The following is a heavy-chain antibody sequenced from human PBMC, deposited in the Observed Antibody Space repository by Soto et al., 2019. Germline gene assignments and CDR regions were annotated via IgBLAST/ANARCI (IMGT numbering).Heavy chain of an antibody. Sequence: GTLSLTCTVSGYSISTDYYWCCIRQPPGKGLEWIGSIFQSGSTYYNPSLKSRVTISVDTSKNQFSLKLRSVTAADTAVYYCARGGGYYYNTGGYYADYWGQGTLVTVSS. V-gene: IGHV4-38-2*02. CDR3: ARGGGYYYNTGGYYADY. CDR1: GYSISTDYY. D-gene: IGHD3-22*01. CDR2: IFQSGST. J-gene: IGHJ4*02.